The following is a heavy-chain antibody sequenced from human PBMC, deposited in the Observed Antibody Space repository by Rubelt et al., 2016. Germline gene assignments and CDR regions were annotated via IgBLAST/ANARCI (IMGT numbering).Heavy chain of an antibody. Sequence: QLQLQESGPGLVRPSETLSLTCSVSGGSISSSNYYWGWVRRPPGKGLEWIGSIYYSGTTYYNPSLESRVTMSVDTSKNQLSRKLSSVTAADTALYYCARQLYSGSYYIDYWGQGTLVTVSS. CDR3: ARQLYSGSYYIDY. CDR1: GGSISSSNYY. D-gene: IGHD1-26*01. J-gene: IGHJ4*02. CDR2: IYYSGTT. V-gene: IGHV4-39*01.